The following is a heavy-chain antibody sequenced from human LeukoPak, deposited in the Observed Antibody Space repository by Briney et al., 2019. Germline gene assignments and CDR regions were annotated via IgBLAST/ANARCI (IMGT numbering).Heavy chain of an antibody. CDR2: IRYDGSNK. CDR1: GFTFSSYG. CDR3: AKDGNIEVVITIDY. D-gene: IGHD3-22*01. J-gene: IGHJ4*02. V-gene: IGHV3-30*02. Sequence: GGSLRLSCAASGFTFSSYGMHWVRQAPGKGLEWVAFIRYDGSNKYYADSVKGRFTISRDNSKNTLYLQMNSLRAEDTAVYYCAKDGNIEVVITIDYWGQGTLVTVSS.